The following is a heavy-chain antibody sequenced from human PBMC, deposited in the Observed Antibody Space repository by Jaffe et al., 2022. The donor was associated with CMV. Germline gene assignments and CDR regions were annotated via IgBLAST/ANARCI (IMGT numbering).Heavy chain of an antibody. Sequence: QVQLQQWGAGLLKPSETLSLTCAVYGGSFSGYYWSWIRQPPGKGLEWIGEINHSGSTNYNPSLKSRVTISVDTSKNQFSLKLSSVTAADTAVYYCARGGWCSSTSCHQGYGYWGQGTLVTVSS. V-gene: IGHV4-34*01. CDR2: INHSGST. D-gene: IGHD2-2*01. J-gene: IGHJ4*02. CDR3: ARGGWCSSTSCHQGYGY. CDR1: GGSFSGYY.